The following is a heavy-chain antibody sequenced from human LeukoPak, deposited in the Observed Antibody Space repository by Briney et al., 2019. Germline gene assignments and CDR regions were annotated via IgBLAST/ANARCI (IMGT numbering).Heavy chain of an antibody. V-gene: IGHV4-39*07. J-gene: IGHJ4*02. CDR1: GDSITSGSYY. CDR2: IYSTGTT. CDR3: GRDSGFWLY. D-gene: IGHD3-22*01. Sequence: SETLSLTCTVSGDSITSGSYYWGWIRQTLGKGLEWIGNIYSTGTTSYNPSVKSRVTMSVDTSKNQFSLKLDSVTAADTAVYYCGRDSGFWLYWGQGTLVTVSS.